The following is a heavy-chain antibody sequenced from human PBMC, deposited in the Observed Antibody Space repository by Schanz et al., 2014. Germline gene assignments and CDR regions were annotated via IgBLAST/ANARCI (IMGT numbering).Heavy chain of an antibody. CDR2: ISSSSSTR. J-gene: IGHJ4*02. V-gene: IGHV3-48*01. CDR1: GFSFSSYA. CDR3: ARIGGSVFDY. D-gene: IGHD3-10*01. Sequence: EVQLLESGGGLVEPGGSLRLSCAASGFSFSSYAMGWVRQARGKGLEWVSYISSSSSTRYYADSVKGRFTISRDNSKSTLYLQLNSLRAEDTAVYYCARIGGSVFDYWAQGTLITVSS.